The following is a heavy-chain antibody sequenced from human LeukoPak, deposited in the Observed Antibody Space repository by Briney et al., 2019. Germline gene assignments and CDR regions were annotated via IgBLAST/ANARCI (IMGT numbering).Heavy chain of an antibody. V-gene: IGHV3-23*01. CDR2: ISGSGGST. CDR1: GFTFSSYA. Sequence: GGSLRLSCAASGFTFSSYAMSWVRQAPGKGLEWVSAISGSGGSTYYADSVKGRFTISRDNSKNTLYLQMNSLRAEDTAVYYCARDRIAARPEHTDDYYYYYGMDVWGQGTTVTVSS. J-gene: IGHJ6*02. CDR3: ARDRIAARPEHTDDYYYYYGMDV. D-gene: IGHD6-6*01.